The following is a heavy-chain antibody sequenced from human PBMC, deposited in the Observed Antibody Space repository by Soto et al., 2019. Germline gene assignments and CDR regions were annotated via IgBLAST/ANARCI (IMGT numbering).Heavy chain of an antibody. CDR1: GFSLSTSGMC. V-gene: IGHV2-70*11. CDR2: IDWDDDK. J-gene: IGHJ6*03. D-gene: IGHD6-13*01. CDR3: ARMPQQLVRDYYYYYMDV. Sequence: SGPTLVNPTQTLTLTCTFSGFSLSTSGMCVSWIRQPPGKALEWLARIDWDDDKYYSTSLKTRLTISKDTSKNQVVLTMTNMDPVDTATYYCARMPQQLVRDYYYYYMDVWGKGTTVTVSS.